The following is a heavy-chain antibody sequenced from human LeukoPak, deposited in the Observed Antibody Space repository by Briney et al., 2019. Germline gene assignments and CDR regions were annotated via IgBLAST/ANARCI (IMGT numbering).Heavy chain of an antibody. CDR2: IYPGDSDI. J-gene: IGHJ4*02. CDR1: GYTFSSYW. V-gene: IGHV5-51*01. Sequence: GESLKISCKGSGYTFSSYWIGWVRQMPGKGLEWMGIIYPGDSDIRYSPSFQGQVTISADKSINTAYLQWSNLKASDTAMYFCARPRDSSSQYYFDYWGQGTLVTASS. D-gene: IGHD6-6*01. CDR3: ARPRDSSSQYYFDY.